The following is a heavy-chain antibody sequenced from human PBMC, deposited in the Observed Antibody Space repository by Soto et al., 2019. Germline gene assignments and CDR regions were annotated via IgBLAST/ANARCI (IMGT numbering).Heavy chain of an antibody. V-gene: IGHV4-34*01. D-gene: IGHD2-15*01. Sequence: SETLSLTCAVSGVSFDGFLWTWIRQSPGKGLEWIGEISRAGGSNYNPSLNGRVTISLDTSKDQFSLRLRSVTAADTAVYYCASVFLCFDPVDYWGQGTSVTGSS. CDR1: GVSFDGFL. CDR2: ISRAGGS. CDR3: ASVFLCFDPVDY. J-gene: IGHJ4*02.